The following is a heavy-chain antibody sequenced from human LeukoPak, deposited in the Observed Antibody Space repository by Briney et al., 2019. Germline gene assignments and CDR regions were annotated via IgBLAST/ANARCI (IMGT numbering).Heavy chain of an antibody. D-gene: IGHD2-15*01. CDR3: SKVPRYCSGGDCYPD. V-gene: IGHV4-39*07. J-gene: IGHJ4*02. Sequence: SETLSLTCTVSGGSISSRSNYWGWIRQPPGKGLEWIGTIYYSESTYYDSSLKSRVTISLDTSKNQFSLKLNSVTAADTAVYYCSKVPRYCSGGDCYPDWGQGTLVTVSS. CDR1: GGSISSRSNY. CDR2: IYYSEST.